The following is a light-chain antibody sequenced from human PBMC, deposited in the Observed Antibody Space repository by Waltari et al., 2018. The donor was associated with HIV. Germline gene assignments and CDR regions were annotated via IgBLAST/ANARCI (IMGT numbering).Light chain of an antibody. Sequence: DIQIAQSPSTLSASVVDRVTLTFRASQSISSWLAWYQQKPGKAPKLLYYKASSLESGVPSRFSGSGSATEFTLTISSLQPDDFATYYCQQYNSYSRTFGQGTKVEIK. CDR1: QSISSW. CDR2: KAS. V-gene: IGKV1-5*03. CDR3: QQYNSYSRT. J-gene: IGKJ1*01.